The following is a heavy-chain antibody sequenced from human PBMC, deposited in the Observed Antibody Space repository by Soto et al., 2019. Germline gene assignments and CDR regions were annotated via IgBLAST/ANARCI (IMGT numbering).Heavy chain of an antibody. CDR2: VYNSGST. V-gene: IGHV4-59*01. Sequence: QVQLQESGPGLVKPSETLSLTCTVSGGSISSYHWSWIRQPPGKGLEWIREVYNSGSTNYNPSLKNRVTISADTSKNHLSLSLSSVTAADTAVYFCAREMGYCTTTSCHAGPLYYYMDVWGKGTTVTVSS. CDR1: GGSISSYH. D-gene: IGHD2-2*01. CDR3: AREMGYCTTTSCHAGPLYYYMDV. J-gene: IGHJ6*03.